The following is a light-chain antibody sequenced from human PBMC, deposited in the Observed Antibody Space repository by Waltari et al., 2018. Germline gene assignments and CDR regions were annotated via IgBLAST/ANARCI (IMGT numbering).Light chain of an antibody. CDR2: AAS. CDR3: QHYDELVVT. CDR1: QYITGGW. J-gene: IGKJ4*01. Sequence: CRASQYITGGWMTCYHQTPDEAPRLLIYAASTRAPGVPDRCSGSCSGTDFTLTISRLEPEDSGVYYCQHYDELVVTFGGGTKVEIK. V-gene: IGKV3-20*01.